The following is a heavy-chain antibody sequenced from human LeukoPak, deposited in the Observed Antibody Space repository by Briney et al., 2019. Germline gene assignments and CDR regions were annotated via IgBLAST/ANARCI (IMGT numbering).Heavy chain of an antibody. CDR1: GFTFSSYG. V-gene: IGHV3-33*01. CDR3: ARAWGMAKGLDY. Sequence: GRSLRLSCAASGFTFSSYGMHWVRQAPGKGLEWAAVIWYDGSNKYYADSVKGRFTISRDNSKNTLYLQMNSLRAEDTAVYYCARAWGMAKGLDYWGQGTLVTVSS. D-gene: IGHD3-16*01. CDR2: IWYDGSNK. J-gene: IGHJ4*02.